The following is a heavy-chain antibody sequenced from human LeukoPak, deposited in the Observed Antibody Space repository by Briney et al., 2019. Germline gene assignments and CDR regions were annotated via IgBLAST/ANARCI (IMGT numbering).Heavy chain of an antibody. CDR3: ARGGYYYDSRNYPSFGGLNFAY. J-gene: IGHJ4*02. V-gene: IGHV4-59*01. CDR1: GASINSYY. D-gene: IGHD3-22*01. Sequence: SETLSLTCSVSGASINSYYWSWIRRPPGRGLEWIGYIYHPGSTNYNSSFRSRVTISVDTSKNQVSLRLSSVTAADTAVYYCARGGYYYDSRNYPSFGGLNFAYWGQGSLVTVSS. CDR2: IYHPGST.